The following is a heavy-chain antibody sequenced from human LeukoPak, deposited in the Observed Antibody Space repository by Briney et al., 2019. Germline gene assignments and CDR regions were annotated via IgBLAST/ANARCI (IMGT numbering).Heavy chain of an antibody. J-gene: IGHJ5*02. CDR3: ARGGLSVSWFDP. CDR1: GYTFTGYY. D-gene: IGHD3-22*01. Sequence: ASVKASCKASGYTFTGYYMHWVRQAPGQGLEWMGWINPNSGGTNHAQKFQGRVTMTRDTSISTAYMELSRLRSDDTAVYYCARGGLSVSWFDPWGQGTLVTVSS. V-gene: IGHV1-2*02. CDR2: INPNSGGT.